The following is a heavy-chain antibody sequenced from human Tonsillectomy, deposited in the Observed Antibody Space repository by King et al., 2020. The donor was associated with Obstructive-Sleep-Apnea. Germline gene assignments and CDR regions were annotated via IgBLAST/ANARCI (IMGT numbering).Heavy chain of an antibody. Sequence: VQLVESGGGVVQPGRSLRLSCAASGFTFSSYAMHWVRQAPGKGLEWVAVISYDGSNKYYADSVKGRFTISRDNSKNTLYLQMNSLRAEDTAVYYCARHARAYDQEPDTYYYG. CDR3: ARHARAYDQEPDTYYYG. V-gene: IGHV3-30*04. CDR2: ISYDGSNK. D-gene: IGHD3-3*01. CDR1: GFTFSSYA. J-gene: IGHJ6*01.